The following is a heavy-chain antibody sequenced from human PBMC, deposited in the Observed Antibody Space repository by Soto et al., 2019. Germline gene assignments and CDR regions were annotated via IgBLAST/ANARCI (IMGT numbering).Heavy chain of an antibody. J-gene: IGHJ4*02. V-gene: IGHV4-4*02. Sequence: QVQLQESGPGLVKPSGTLSLTCAVSGGSISSSNWWSWVRQPPGKGLEWIGEIYHSGSTNYNPSLKSRVTISVDKSKNQFSLTLSSVTAADTAVYYCARTVRGRVQLVERLIDYWGQGTLVTVSS. CDR2: IYHSGST. D-gene: IGHD1-1*01. CDR3: ARTVRGRVQLVERLIDY. CDR1: GGSISSSNW.